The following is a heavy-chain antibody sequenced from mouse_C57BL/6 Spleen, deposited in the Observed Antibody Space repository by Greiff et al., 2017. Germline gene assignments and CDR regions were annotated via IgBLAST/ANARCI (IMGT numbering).Heavy chain of an antibody. V-gene: IGHV1-5*01. D-gene: IGHD2-4*01. CDR3: TSYYDYDRGAWFAY. CDR2: IYPGNSDT. J-gene: IGHJ3*01. CDR1: GYTFTSYW. Sequence: VQLQQSGTVLARPGASVKMSCKTSGYTFTSYWMHWVKQRPGQGLEWIGAIYPGNSDTSYNQKFKGKAKLTAVTSASTAYMELSSLTNEDAAVYYCTSYYDYDRGAWFAYWGQGTLVTVSA.